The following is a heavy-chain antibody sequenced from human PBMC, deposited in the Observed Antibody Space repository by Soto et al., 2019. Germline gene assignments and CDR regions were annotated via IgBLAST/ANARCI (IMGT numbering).Heavy chain of an antibody. V-gene: IGHV4-59*01. CDR3: ARDNSRARWFGELPPYGMDV. Sequence: PSETLSLTCTVSGGSISSYYWSWIRQPPGKGLEWIGYIYYSGSTNYNPSLKSRVTISVDTSKNQFSLKLSSVTAADTAVYYCARDNSRARWFGELPPYGMDVWGQGTTVTVS. D-gene: IGHD3-10*01. CDR1: GGSISSYY. J-gene: IGHJ6*02. CDR2: IYYSGST.